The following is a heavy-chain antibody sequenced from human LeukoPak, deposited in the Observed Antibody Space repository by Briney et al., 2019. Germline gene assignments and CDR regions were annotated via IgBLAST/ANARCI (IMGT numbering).Heavy chain of an antibody. CDR2: ISGSGSST. CDR1: GFTFSSYA. J-gene: IGHJ4*02. CDR3: AKASGYSSPLDYFDY. V-gene: IGHV3-23*01. D-gene: IGHD6-13*01. Sequence: PGGSLRLSCAASGFTFSSYAMSWVRQAPGKGLEWVSTISGSGSSTYYADSVKGRFTISRDNSKNTPYLQVNSLGAEDTAIHYCAKASGYSSPLDYFDYWGQGTLVTVSS.